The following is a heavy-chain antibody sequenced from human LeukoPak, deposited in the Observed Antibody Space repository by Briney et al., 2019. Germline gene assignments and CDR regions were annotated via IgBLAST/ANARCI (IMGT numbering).Heavy chain of an antibody. D-gene: IGHD3-22*01. CDR2: INWNGGST. J-gene: IGHJ3*02. CDR1: GFTFVDYG. CDR3: ARTMIVGDAFEI. Sequence: PGGSLRLSCAASGFTFVDYGMSWVRQAPGKGLEWVSGINWNGGSTGYADSVKGRFTISRDNAKNSLYLQMNSLRAEDTVLYYCARTMIVGDAFEIWGQGTMVTVSS. V-gene: IGHV3-20*04.